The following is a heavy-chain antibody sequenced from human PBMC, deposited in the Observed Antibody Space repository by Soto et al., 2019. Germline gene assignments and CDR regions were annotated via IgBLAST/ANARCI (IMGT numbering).Heavy chain of an antibody. CDR1: GYTFTGYY. V-gene: IGHV1-2*04. D-gene: IGHD6-19*01. J-gene: IGHJ3*02. Sequence: ASVKVSCKASGYTFTGYYMHWVRQAPGQGLEWMGWINPNSGGTNYAQKFQGWVTMTRDTSISTAYMELSRLRSDDTAVYYCARDLVGSGWYGLSNIWGQGTMVTVSS. CDR2: INPNSGGT. CDR3: ARDLVGSGWYGLSNI.